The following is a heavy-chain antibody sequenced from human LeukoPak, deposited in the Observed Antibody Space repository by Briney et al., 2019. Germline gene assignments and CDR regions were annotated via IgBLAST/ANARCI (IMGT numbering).Heavy chain of an antibody. CDR1: GFTFSSYG. CDR3: ARGGPGDWFHLGPVAFDI. D-gene: IGHD3/OR15-3a*01. Sequence: PGGSLRLSCAASGFTFSSYGMHWVRQAPGKGLEWVAVISYDGSNKYYADSVKGRFTISRDNSKNTLYLQMNSLRAEDTAVYYCARGGPGDWFHLGPVAFDIWGQGTMVTVSS. V-gene: IGHV3-30*03. J-gene: IGHJ3*02. CDR2: ISYDGSNK.